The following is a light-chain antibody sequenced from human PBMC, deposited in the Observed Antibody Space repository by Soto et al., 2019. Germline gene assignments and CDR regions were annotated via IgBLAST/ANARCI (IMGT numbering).Light chain of an antibody. CDR1: SSDVGGYNY. CDR2: EVN. CDR3: SSYAGSNIL. Sequence: QSALTQPPSASGSPGQSVTISCTGTSSDVGGYNYVSWYQQHPGKAPKLMIYEVNKRPSGVPDRFSASKSGNTASRPVSGLQDEDEADYYCSSYAGSNILFGTGTKLTVL. J-gene: IGLJ1*01. V-gene: IGLV2-8*01.